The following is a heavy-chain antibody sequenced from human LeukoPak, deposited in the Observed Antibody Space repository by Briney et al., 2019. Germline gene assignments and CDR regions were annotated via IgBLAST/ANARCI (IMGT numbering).Heavy chain of an antibody. CDR1: GFTFSSYSMN. J-gene: IGHJ5*02. Sequence: PGGSLRLSCAASGFTFSSYSMNWVRQPPGKGLEWIGSIYYSGSTYYNPSLKSRVTISVDTSKNQFSLKLSSVTAADTAVYYCGIVGAGDWFDPWGQGTLVTVSS. CDR3: GIVGAGDWFDP. CDR2: IYYSGST. D-gene: IGHD1-26*01. V-gene: IGHV4-59*05.